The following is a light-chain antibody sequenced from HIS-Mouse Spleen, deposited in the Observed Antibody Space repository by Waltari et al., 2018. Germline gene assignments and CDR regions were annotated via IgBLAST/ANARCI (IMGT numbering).Light chain of an antibody. CDR3: CSYAGSSTWV. J-gene: IGLJ3*02. V-gene: IGLV2-23*01. CDR1: SSSVGSHNL. CDR2: EGS. Sequence: QSALTQPASVSGSPGQSIPISCTGTSSSVGSHNLVSWYQQHPGKAPKLMIYEGSKRPSGVSNRFSGSKSGNTASLTISGLQAEDEADYYCCSYAGSSTWVFGGGTKLTVL.